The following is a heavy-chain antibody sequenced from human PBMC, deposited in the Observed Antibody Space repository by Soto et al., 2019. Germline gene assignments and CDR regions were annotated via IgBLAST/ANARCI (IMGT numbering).Heavy chain of an antibody. Sequence: PSETLSLTCSVSGGSLSGYSWSWIRQTPGKGLGWAGSVHASGSTNYNPSLKSRVTMLVDTSKNRLTLNLSSVTAADTAVDYCARDRVFLCGYYRGAYDFDTWGQGTLVTVSS. J-gene: IGHJ4*02. CDR1: GGSLSGYS. CDR2: VHASGST. D-gene: IGHD3-3*01. CDR3: ARDRVFLCGYYRGAYDFDT. V-gene: IGHV4-59*12.